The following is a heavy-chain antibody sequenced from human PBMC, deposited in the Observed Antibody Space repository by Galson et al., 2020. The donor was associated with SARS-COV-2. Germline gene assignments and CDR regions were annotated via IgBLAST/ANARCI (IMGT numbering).Heavy chain of an antibody. J-gene: IGHJ4*02. Sequence: GESLKISCAASGFTFSYYGMHWVRQAPGKGLEWVAVISYDGSNKYYADSVKGRFTISRDNSKNTLYLQMNSLRAEDTAVYYCAKVRTEATVTPFDYWGQGTLVTVSS. CDR2: ISYDGSNK. D-gene: IGHD4-17*01. CDR3: AKVRTEATVTPFDY. V-gene: IGHV3-30*18. CDR1: GFTFSYYG.